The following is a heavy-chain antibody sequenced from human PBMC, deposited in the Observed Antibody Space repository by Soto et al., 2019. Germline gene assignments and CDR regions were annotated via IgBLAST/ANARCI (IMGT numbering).Heavy chain of an antibody. Sequence: PGGSLRLSCAASGFTFSSYAMSWVRQAPGKGLEWVSAISGSGGSTYYADSVKGRFTISRDNSKNTLYLQMNSLRAEDTAVYYCAKPPRKSMNYYYYYMDVWGKGTTVTVSS. CDR1: GFTFSSYA. CDR2: ISGSGGST. J-gene: IGHJ6*03. CDR3: AKPPRKSMNYYYYYMDV. V-gene: IGHV3-23*01.